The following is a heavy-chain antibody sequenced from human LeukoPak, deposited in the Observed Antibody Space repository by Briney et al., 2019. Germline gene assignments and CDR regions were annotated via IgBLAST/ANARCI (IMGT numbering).Heavy chain of an antibody. CDR3: ARGGTMVRGPLSF. J-gene: IGHJ4*02. D-gene: IGHD3-10*01. CDR1: GGSISSSNHY. Sequence: SETLSLTCTVSGGSISSSNHYWGWIRQPPGKGLEWIGTIYYSGSTYYNPSLKSRVTISVDTSKNQFSLKLSSVTAADTAVYYCARGGTMVRGPLSFWGQGTLVTVSS. V-gene: IGHV4-39*07. CDR2: IYYSGST.